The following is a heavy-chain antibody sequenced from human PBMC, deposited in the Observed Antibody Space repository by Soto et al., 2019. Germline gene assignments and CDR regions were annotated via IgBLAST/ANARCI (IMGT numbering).Heavy chain of an antibody. J-gene: IGHJ4*02. CDR2: INPSGGST. CDR1: GYTFTSYY. D-gene: IGHD2-8*01. CDR3: ARVYCTNGVCYRGFDY. Sequence: GASVKVSCKASGYTFTSYYMHWVRQAPGQGLEWMGIINPSGGSTSYAQKFQGRVTMTRDTSTSTVYMELSSLRSGDTAVYYCARVYCTNGVCYRGFDYWGQGTLVTVSS. V-gene: IGHV1-46*03.